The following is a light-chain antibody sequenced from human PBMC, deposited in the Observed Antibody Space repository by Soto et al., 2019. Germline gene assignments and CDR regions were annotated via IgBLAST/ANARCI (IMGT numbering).Light chain of an antibody. CDR1: SSDIGSYNY. Sequence: ALTQSASVSGSPGQSITISCTGTSSDIGSYNYVSWYQQHPDKAPKLMIYDVTNRPSGVSDRFSGCKSGNTASLTISGLQAEDEADYYCNSYTSISTYVFGTGTKVTVL. CDR2: DVT. V-gene: IGLV2-14*03. CDR3: NSYTSISTYV. J-gene: IGLJ1*01.